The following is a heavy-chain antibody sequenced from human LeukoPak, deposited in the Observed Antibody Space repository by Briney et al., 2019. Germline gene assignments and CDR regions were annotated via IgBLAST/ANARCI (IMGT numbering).Heavy chain of an antibody. CDR3: ARERITMVRGVRWGSTPNWFDP. CDR2: INAGNGNT. J-gene: IGHJ5*02. V-gene: IGHV1-3*03. CDR1: GYTFTSYA. D-gene: IGHD3-10*01. Sequence: ASVKVSCKASGYTFTSYAMHWVRQAPGQRLEWMGWINAGNGNTKYSQEFQGRVTITRDTSASTAYMELSSLRAEDTAVYYCARERITMVRGVRWGSTPNWFDPWGQGTLVTVSS.